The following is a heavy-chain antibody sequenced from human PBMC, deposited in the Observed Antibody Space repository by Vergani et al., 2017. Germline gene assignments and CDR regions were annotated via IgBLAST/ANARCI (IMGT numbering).Heavy chain of an antibody. Sequence: LVESGGGLVQPGGSLKLSCAASGFTFSDSALHWVRLASGKGLEWVGRIREKANGFETQYAASVQGRFTISRDDSKNTLYLQMNSLRAEDTAVYYCARVPINDFLFDYWGQGTLVTVSS. CDR2: IREKANGFET. D-gene: IGHD2-2*01. J-gene: IGHJ4*02. CDR3: ARVPINDFLFDY. CDR1: GFTFSDSA. V-gene: IGHV3-73*02.